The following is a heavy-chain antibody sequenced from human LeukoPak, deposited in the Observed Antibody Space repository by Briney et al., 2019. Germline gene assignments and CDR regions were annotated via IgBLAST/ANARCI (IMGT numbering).Heavy chain of an antibody. J-gene: IGHJ4*02. V-gene: IGHV3-7*01. CDR1: GFTFSSYW. CDR3: ARDPVAEIIDY. Sequence: GGSLRLSCAASGFTFSSYWMSWVRQAPGKGLEWVANIKQDGSEKYYVDSVKGRFTISRDNDKNSLYLQMNSLRAEDTAVYYCARDPVAEIIDYWGQGALVTVSS. D-gene: IGHD6-19*01. CDR2: IKQDGSEK.